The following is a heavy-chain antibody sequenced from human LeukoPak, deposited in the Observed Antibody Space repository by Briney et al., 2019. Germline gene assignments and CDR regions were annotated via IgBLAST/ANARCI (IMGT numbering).Heavy chain of an antibody. CDR2: ISSTSIYT. CDR3: AREDGYSSSWYSDY. Sequence: GGSLRLSCAASGFTFSDYYMSWIRQAPGKGLEWASDISSTSIYTNYADSVKGRFTISRDNAKNSLYLQMNSLRAEDTAVYYCAREDGYSSSWYSDYWGQGTLVTVSS. D-gene: IGHD6-13*01. CDR1: GFTFSDYY. J-gene: IGHJ4*02. V-gene: IGHV3-11*05.